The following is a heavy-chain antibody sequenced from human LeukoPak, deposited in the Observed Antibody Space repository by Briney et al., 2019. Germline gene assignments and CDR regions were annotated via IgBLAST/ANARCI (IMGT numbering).Heavy chain of an antibody. V-gene: IGHV4-4*07. CDR1: GDSIRSYY. D-gene: IGHD1-26*01. Sequence: NPSETLSLTCTVSGDSIRSYYWSWIRQPAGKGLEWIGRVHTSGSTNYNPSLKSRVTISVDTSKNQFSLKLSSVTAADTAVYYCARHGTSGSYAVYWGQGTLVTVSS. CDR3: ARHGTSGSYAVY. CDR2: VHTSGST. J-gene: IGHJ4*02.